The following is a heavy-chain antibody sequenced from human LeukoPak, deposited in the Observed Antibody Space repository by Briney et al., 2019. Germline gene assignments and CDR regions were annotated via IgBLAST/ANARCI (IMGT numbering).Heavy chain of an antibody. CDR1: GFTFSSYA. CDR2: ISGSGGST. Sequence: GGSLRLSCAASGFTFSSYAMSWVRQAPGKGLEWVSAISGSGGSTYCADSVKGRFTISRDNSKNTLYLQMNSLRAEDTAVYYCAKDLNRGEGYCSGGSCHAFDYWGQGTLVTVSS. V-gene: IGHV3-23*01. J-gene: IGHJ4*02. CDR3: AKDLNRGEGYCSGGSCHAFDY. D-gene: IGHD2-15*01.